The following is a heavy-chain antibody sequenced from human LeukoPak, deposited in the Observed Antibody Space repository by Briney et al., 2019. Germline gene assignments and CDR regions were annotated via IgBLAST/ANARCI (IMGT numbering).Heavy chain of an antibody. CDR1: GGSFSGYY. CDR2: INHSGST. V-gene: IGHV4-34*01. J-gene: IGHJ4*02. CDR3: ARGHVPKY. Sequence: SETLSLTCAVYGGSFSGYYWSWIRQPPGKGLEWIGEINHSGSTNYNPSLKSRVTISVDTSKNQFSLKLSSVTAADTAVYYCARGHVPKYWGQGTLVTVSS.